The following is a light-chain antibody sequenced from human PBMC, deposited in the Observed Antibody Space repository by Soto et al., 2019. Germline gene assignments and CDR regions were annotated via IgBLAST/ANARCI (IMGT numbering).Light chain of an antibody. CDR2: DAS. CDR1: QSVSSY. CDR3: QQSSNWPSLT. Sequence: EIVLTQSPATLSLSPGERATLSCRASQSVSSYLAWYQQKPGQAPRLLIYDASNRDNGIPARFSGSGSGTDFPLTISSLEPEDFAVYYCQQSSNWPSLTFGGGTKVEIK. J-gene: IGKJ4*01. V-gene: IGKV3-11*01.